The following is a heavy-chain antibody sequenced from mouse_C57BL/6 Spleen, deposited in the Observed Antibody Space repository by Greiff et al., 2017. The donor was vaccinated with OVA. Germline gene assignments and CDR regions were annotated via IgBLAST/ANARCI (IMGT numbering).Heavy chain of an antibody. CDR3: ARTTTVVAPDWYFDG. J-gene: IGHJ1*03. V-gene: IGHV1-61*01. Sequence: QVQLQQPGAELVRPGSSVKLSCKASGYTFTSYWMDWVKQRPGQGLEWIGNIYPSDSETHYNQKFKDKATLTVDKSSSTAYMQLSSLTSEDSAVYYCARTTTVVAPDWYFDGWGTGTTVTVSS. CDR1: GYTFTSYW. CDR2: IYPSDSET. D-gene: IGHD1-1*01.